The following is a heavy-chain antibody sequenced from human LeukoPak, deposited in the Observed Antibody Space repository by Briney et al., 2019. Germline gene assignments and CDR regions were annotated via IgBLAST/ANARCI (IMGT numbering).Heavy chain of an antibody. CDR2: IKQDGSEK. J-gene: IGHJ4*02. V-gene: IGHV3-7*01. CDR3: ARALHYDFWSGYYDGY. D-gene: IGHD3-3*01. CDR1: GFTFSSYW. Sequence: GGSLRLSCAAYGFTFSSYWMSWVRQAPGKGLEWVANIKQDGSEKYYVDSVKGRFTISRDNAKNSLYLQMNSLRAEDTAVYYCARALHYDFWSGYYDGYWGQGTLVTVSS.